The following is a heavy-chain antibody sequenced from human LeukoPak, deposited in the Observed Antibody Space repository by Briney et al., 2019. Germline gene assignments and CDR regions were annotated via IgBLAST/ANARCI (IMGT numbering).Heavy chain of an antibody. J-gene: IGHJ4*02. Sequence: SETLSLTCTVSGGSISSSSYYWGWIRQPPGKGLEWIGSIYYSGSTYYNPSLKSRVTISVDTSKNQFSLKLSSVTAADTALYYCARAPESWDDYDSSHPTGGYWGQGTLVTVSS. CDR1: GGSISSSSYY. V-gene: IGHV4-39*07. CDR2: IYYSGST. D-gene: IGHD3-22*01. CDR3: ARAPESWDDYDSSHPTGGY.